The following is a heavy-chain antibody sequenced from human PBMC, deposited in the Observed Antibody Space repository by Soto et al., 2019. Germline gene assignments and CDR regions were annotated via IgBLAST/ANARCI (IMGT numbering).Heavy chain of an antibody. D-gene: IGHD2-15*01. Sequence: QVQVVESGGGVVQPGRSLRLSCVASGFTFNTYAMHWVRQAPGKGLEWVAVIAYDGSNKYYADSVEGRFTISRDNSKNTLYLQMHSLRAEDTAVYYCARSCDGLSCSDYWGQGTLVTVSS. J-gene: IGHJ4*02. CDR3: ARSCDGLSCSDY. CDR1: GFTFNTYA. V-gene: IGHV3-30-3*01. CDR2: IAYDGSNK.